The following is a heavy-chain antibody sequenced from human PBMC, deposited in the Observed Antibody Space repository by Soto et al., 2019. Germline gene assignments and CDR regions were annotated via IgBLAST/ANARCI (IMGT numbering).Heavy chain of an antibody. CDR3: VRGGDGYNFGAGY. V-gene: IGHV1-69*13. CDR1: GGGNLRDYR. J-gene: IGHJ4*02. D-gene: IGHD2-21*01. Sequence: SVKVSCKASGGGNLRDYRTTWVRRAPGQGLEWMGGIIPKLGSANYAQNFQGRVTVTADESTNTVYMELRSLRSDDTAVYYCVRGGDGYNFGAGYWGQGTPVSVSS. CDR2: IIPKLGSA.